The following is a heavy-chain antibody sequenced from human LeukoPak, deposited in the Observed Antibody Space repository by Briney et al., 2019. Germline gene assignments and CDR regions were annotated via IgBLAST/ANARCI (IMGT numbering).Heavy chain of an antibody. V-gene: IGHV3-23*01. D-gene: IGHD5-18*01. CDR2: ISGSGGST. Sequence: GGSLRLSCAASGFTFSSYAMSWVRQVPGKGLEWVSAISGSGGSTYYADSVKGRFTISRDNSKNTLYLQMNSLRAEDTAVYYCANRQLRDPLDYWGQGTLVTVSS. CDR3: ANRQLRDPLDY. CDR1: GFTFSSYA. J-gene: IGHJ4*02.